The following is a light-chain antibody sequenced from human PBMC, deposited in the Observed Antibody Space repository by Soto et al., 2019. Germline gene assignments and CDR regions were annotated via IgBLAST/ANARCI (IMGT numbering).Light chain of an antibody. CDR1: QSVSSD. V-gene: IGKV3-15*01. Sequence: EIVMTQSPATLSVSPLEIATLSCRASQSVSSDFACYQQKPGQATRLLIYGASTRAIGIPARFSGSGSGTEFTLTISSLQSEDFAVYYCQQYNNWPPTFGQGTRLEIK. CDR3: QQYNNWPPT. CDR2: GAS. J-gene: IGKJ5*01.